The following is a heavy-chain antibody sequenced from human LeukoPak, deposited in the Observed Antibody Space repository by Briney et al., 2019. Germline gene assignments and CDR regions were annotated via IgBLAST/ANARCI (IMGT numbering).Heavy chain of an antibody. Sequence: ASVKVSCKASGYTSTSYYIHWVRQAPGQGLEWMGIINPSGGNTNYAQKFQGRVTMTRDTSTSTVYMELSSLRSEDTAVYYCARDGDVAAAGTGVDYWGQGTLVTVSS. CDR3: ARDGDVAAAGTGVDY. J-gene: IGHJ4*02. CDR2: INPSGGNT. D-gene: IGHD6-13*01. V-gene: IGHV1-46*01. CDR1: GYTSTSYY.